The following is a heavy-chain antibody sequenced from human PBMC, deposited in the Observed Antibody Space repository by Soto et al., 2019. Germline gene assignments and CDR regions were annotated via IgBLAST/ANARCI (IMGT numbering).Heavy chain of an antibody. J-gene: IGHJ4*02. CDR1: GGSFSGYY. V-gene: IGHV4-34*01. CDR3: ARARGWFDY. Sequence: KASETLSLTCAVYGGSFSGYYWSWIRQPPGKGLEWIGEINHSGSTNYNPSLKSRVTISVDTSKNQFSLKLSSVTAADTAVYYCARARGWFDYWGQGTLVTVSS. D-gene: IGHD6-19*01. CDR2: INHSGST.